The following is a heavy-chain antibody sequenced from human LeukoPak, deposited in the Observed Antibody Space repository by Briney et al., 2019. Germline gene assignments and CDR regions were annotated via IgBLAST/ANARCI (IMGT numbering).Heavy chain of an antibody. CDR1: GFTFSSYA. Sequence: GGSLRLSCAASGFTFSSYAMHWVRQAPGKGLEWVAVISYDGSNKYYADSVKGRFTISGDNSKNTLYLQMNSLRAEDTAVYYCARDLSMTTVTTIDYWGQGALVTVSS. CDR2: ISYDGSNK. V-gene: IGHV3-30-3*01. CDR3: ARDLSMTTVTTIDY. D-gene: IGHD4-11*01. J-gene: IGHJ4*02.